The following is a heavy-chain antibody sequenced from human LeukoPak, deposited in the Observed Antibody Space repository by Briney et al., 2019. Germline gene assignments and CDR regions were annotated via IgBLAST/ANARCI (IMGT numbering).Heavy chain of an antibody. CDR1: GYTFSSYY. Sequence: GASVKVSCKASGYTFSSYYMHWLRQAPGHGPEWMGIINPHGGSTDYAQKFQGRVTMTRDMPTSTAYMELRSLRSDDTAVYYCARDPRSGYYDSSGYPDYWGQGTLVTVSS. V-gene: IGHV1-46*01. J-gene: IGHJ4*02. CDR3: ARDPRSGYYDSSGYPDY. D-gene: IGHD3-22*01. CDR2: INPHGGST.